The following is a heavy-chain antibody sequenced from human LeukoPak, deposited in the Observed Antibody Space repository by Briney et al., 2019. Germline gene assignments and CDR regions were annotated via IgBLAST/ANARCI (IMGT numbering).Heavy chain of an antibody. J-gene: IGHJ6*02. CDR2: ISSSGSTI. D-gene: IGHD2-2*01. Sequence: GGSLRLSCAASGFTFSDYYMSWIRQAPGKGLEWVSYISSSGSTIYYADSVKGRFTISRDNAKNSLYLQMNSLRAEDTALYFCARDGVLVPTPIPYYFYGMDVWGRGTTVIVSS. CDR3: ARDGVLVPTPIPYYFYGMDV. CDR1: GFTFSDYY. V-gene: IGHV3-11*04.